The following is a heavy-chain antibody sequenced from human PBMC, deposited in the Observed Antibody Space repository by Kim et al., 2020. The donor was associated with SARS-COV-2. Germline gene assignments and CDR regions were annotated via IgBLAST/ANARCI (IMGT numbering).Heavy chain of an antibody. CDR1: GGSISIYY. V-gene: IGHV4-59*01. CDR2: IYYSGST. CDR3: ARDLGYNWNYYYYGMDV. J-gene: IGHJ6*02. D-gene: IGHD1-20*01. Sequence: SETLSLTCTVSGGSISIYYWSWIRQPPGKGLEWIGYIYYSGSTNYNPSLKSRVTISVDTSKNQFSLKLSSVTAADTAVYYCARDLGYNWNYYYYGMDVWGQGTTVTVSS.